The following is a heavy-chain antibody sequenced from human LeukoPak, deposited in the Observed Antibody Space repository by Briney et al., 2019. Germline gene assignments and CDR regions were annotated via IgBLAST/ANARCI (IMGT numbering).Heavy chain of an antibody. J-gene: IGHJ6*03. CDR3: ARDDIMVVTATDTYYYYYYMDV. CDR1: GFTFSSYS. D-gene: IGHD2-21*02. V-gene: IGHV3-21*01. Sequence: PGGSLRLSCAASGFTFSSYSMYWVRQAPGKGREWVSSITKNSDYMYNADSVKGRFTISRDNAKNSLYLQMNSLRAEDTAMYYCARDDIMVVTATDTYYYYYYMDVWGKGTTVTVSS. CDR2: ITKNSDYM.